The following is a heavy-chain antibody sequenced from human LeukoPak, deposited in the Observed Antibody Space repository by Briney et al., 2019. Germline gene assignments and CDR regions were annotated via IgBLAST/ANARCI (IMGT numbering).Heavy chain of an antibody. Sequence: ASVKVSCKASGYTFTSYGISWVRQAPGQGLEWMGWISAYNGNTNYAQKLQGRVTMTTDTSTSTAYMELRSLRSDDTAVYYCASGEMITFGGVTPFDYWGQGTLVTVSS. J-gene: IGHJ4*02. CDR2: ISAYNGNT. CDR3: ASGEMITFGGVTPFDY. V-gene: IGHV1-18*01. CDR1: GYTFTSYG. D-gene: IGHD3-16*01.